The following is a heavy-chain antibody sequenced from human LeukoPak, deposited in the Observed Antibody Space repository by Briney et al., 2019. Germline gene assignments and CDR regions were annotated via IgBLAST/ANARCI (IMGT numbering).Heavy chain of an antibody. CDR3: AHSEQVWNYVGDFDY. Sequence: ESGPTLVKPTQTLTLTCTFSGFSLSTSGVGVGWIRQPPGKALEWLALIYWNDDKRYSPSLKSRLTITKDTSKNQVVLTMTNMDPVDTATYYCAHSEQVWNYVGDFDYWGQGTLVTVSS. V-gene: IGHV2-5*01. J-gene: IGHJ4*02. CDR2: IYWNDDK. D-gene: IGHD1-7*01. CDR1: GFSLSTSGVG.